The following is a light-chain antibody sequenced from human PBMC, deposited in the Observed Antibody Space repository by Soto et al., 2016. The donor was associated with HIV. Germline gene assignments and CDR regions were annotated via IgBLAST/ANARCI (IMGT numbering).Light chain of an antibody. Sequence: SYELTQPPSVSVSPGQTVTITCSGDKLGDKYASWYHQRPGQSPVLVIYEDKTRPSGIPVRFSGSNSGNTATLTTSETQAVDEGDYYCEAWDRNIVIFGGGTRLNVL. CDR2: EDK. CDR3: EAWDRNIVI. J-gene: IGLJ2*01. CDR1: KLGDKY. V-gene: IGLV3-1*01.